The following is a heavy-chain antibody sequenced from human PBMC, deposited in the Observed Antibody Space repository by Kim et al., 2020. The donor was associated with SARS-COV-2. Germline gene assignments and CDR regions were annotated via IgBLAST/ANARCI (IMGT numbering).Heavy chain of an antibody. Sequence: ASVKVSCKASGYTFTSYAMHWVRQAPGQRLEWMVCINAGNGNTKYSQKFQGRVTITRDTSASTAYMELSSLRSEDTAVYYCARGAYSYGYEGYYYGMDVWGQGTTVTVSS. CDR2: INAGNGNT. CDR1: GYTFTSYA. J-gene: IGHJ6*02. CDR3: ARGAYSYGYEGYYYGMDV. D-gene: IGHD5-18*01. V-gene: IGHV1-3*01.